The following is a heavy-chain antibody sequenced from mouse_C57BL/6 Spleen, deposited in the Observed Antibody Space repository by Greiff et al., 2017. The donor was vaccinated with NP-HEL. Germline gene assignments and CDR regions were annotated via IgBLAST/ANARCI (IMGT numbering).Heavy chain of an antibody. CDR3: ARDRQAGWRNAMDY. D-gene: IGHD3-2*02. Sequence: EVKLVESGGGLVKPGGSLKLSCAASGSTFSSYAMSWVRKTPEKRLEWVATIIDGGSYTYYPDNVKGQFTNSRDNANNNLYLQMSHLKSEDTAMYYCARDRQAGWRNAMDYWGQGTSVTVSS. J-gene: IGHJ4*01. V-gene: IGHV5-4*01. CDR2: IIDGGSYT. CDR1: GSTFSSYA.